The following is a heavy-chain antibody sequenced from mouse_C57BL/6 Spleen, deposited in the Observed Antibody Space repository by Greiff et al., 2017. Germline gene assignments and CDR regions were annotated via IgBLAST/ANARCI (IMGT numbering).Heavy chain of an antibody. J-gene: IGHJ4*01. D-gene: IGHD1-1*01. Sequence: QVQLQQPGAELVKPGASVKLSCKASGYTFTSYWMHWVKQRPGQGLEWIGMIHPNSGSTNYKEKFKSKATLTVDKSSSTAYMQLSSLTSEDSAVYYCAKGGYGSSPYAMDYWGQGTSVTVSS. CDR1: GYTFTSYW. CDR2: IHPNSGST. V-gene: IGHV1-64*01. CDR3: AKGGYGSSPYAMDY.